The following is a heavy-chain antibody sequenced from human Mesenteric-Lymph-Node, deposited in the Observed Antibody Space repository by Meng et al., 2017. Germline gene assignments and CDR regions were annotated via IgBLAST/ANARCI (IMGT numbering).Heavy chain of an antibody. J-gene: IGHJ4*02. CDR1: GGSFSGYY. CDR3: ARERRHWYGSGSFDF. V-gene: IGHV4-34*09. Sequence: QVQLQESGPGPVKPSETLALTCAVYGGSFSGYYWSWIRQPPGKGLGWIGLTYSSGKTFYTPSLRSRVTISIDTPSSQFFLMLASVTAADTAVYYCARERRHWYGSGSFDFWGQGTLVTVSS. D-gene: IGHD3-10*01. CDR2: TYSSGKT.